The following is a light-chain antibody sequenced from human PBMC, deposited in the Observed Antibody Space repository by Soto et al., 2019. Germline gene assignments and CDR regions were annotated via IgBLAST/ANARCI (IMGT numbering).Light chain of an antibody. V-gene: IGKV3-11*01. CDR3: QQRSNKPIT. CDR1: QSVSSY. Sequence: EIVLTQSPATLSLSPGERATLSCRASQSVSSYLAWYQQKPGQAPRLLIYDASNRATGIPARFSGSGSGTDFSLTISSLEPAEFAVYYCQQRSNKPITFGGGTKLEIK. CDR2: DAS. J-gene: IGKJ4*01.